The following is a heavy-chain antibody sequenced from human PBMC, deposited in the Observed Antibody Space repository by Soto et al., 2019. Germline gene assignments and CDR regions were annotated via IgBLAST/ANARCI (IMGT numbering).Heavy chain of an antibody. J-gene: IGHJ5*02. D-gene: IGHD1-26*01. V-gene: IGHV1-18*01. CDR1: GYTFTSYG. Sequence: QVQLVQSGAEVKKPGASVQVSCKASGYTFTSYGISWVRQAPGQGLEWMGWISAYNGNTNYAQKLQGRVTMTTDTSTSTAYMERRSLRSDVTAVYCWARVSGSWTSGWFAPWGQGTLVTVSS. CDR2: ISAYNGNT. CDR3: ARVSGSWTSGWFAP.